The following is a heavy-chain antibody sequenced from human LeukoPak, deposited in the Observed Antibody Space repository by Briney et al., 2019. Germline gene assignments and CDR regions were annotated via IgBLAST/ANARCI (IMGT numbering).Heavy chain of an antibody. V-gene: IGHV3-23*01. Sequence: PGGSLRLSCAASGFTFSSFAMSWVRQAPGKGLEWVSAISGGGGTTYYADSVKGRFAISRDNSKNTLYLQMNSLGVEDTAVYYCANGGPYYYYYYMGVWGKGTTVTISS. CDR1: GFTFSSFA. CDR2: ISGGGGTT. J-gene: IGHJ6*03. D-gene: IGHD3-10*01. CDR3: ANGGPYYYYYYMGV.